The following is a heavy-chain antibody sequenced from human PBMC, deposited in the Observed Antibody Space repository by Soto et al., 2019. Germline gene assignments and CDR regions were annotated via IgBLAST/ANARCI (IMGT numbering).Heavy chain of an antibody. CDR2: MNPNSGNT. CDR1: GYTFTSYD. D-gene: IGHD2-15*01. Sequence: QVQLVQSGAEVKKPGASVKVPCKASGYTFTSYDINWVRQATGQGLEWMGWMNPNSGNTGYAQKFQGRVTMTRNTSISTAYMELSSLRSEDTAVYYCARGAYCSGGSCYLIQFDYWGQGTLVTVSS. CDR3: ARGAYCSGGSCYLIQFDY. V-gene: IGHV1-8*01. J-gene: IGHJ4*02.